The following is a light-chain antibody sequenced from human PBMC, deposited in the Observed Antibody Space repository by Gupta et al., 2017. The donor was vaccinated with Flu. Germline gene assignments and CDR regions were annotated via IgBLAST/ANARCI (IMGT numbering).Light chain of an antibody. V-gene: IGLV7-43*01. Sequence: QTVVTLQPSLTASPGRPVTFTCASCTGAVASRHYPNWFQQNTGQAPRALIYSKSNNHSWTPDRFSGSRLGGKAALTLSGVQPEDEAEYYGLLNYGGARYVFGTGTKVTVL. J-gene: IGLJ1*01. CDR1: TGAVASRHY. CDR3: LLNYGGARYV. CDR2: SKS.